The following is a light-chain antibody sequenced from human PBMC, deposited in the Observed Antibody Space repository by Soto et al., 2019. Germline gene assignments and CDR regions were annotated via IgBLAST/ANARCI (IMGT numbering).Light chain of an antibody. V-gene: IGLV1-47*02. CDR2: SNN. J-gene: IGLJ1*01. CDR3: AAWDDSLSGLYV. CDR1: SSNIGSNY. Sequence: VLTQPPSASGTPGQRVTISCSGSSSNIGSNYVYWYQQLPGTAPKLLIYSNNQRPSGVPDRFSGSKSGTSASLAISGLRSEDEADYYCAAWDDSLSGLYVFGTGTKVTVL.